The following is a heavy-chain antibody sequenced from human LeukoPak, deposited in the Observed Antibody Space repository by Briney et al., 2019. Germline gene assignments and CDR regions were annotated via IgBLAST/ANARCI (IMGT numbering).Heavy chain of an antibody. CDR3: ARESSGYYYFDY. CDR1: GFTFSSYS. CDR2: ISSSSSYI. D-gene: IGHD3-22*01. J-gene: IGHJ4*02. V-gene: IGHV3-21*01. Sequence: GGSLRLSCAASGFTFSSYSMNWVRQAPGKGLEWVSSISSSSSYIYYADSVKGRFTTSRDNAKNSLYLQMNSLRAEDTAVYYCARESSGYYYFDYWGQGTLVTVSS.